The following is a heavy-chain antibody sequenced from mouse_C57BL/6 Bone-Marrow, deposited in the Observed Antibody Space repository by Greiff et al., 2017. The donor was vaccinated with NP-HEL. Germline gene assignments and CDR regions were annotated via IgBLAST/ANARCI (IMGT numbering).Heavy chain of an antibody. V-gene: IGHV1-64*01. D-gene: IGHD1-1*01. CDR2: IHPNSGST. J-gene: IGHJ3*01. CDR1: GYTFTSYW. CDR3: ARCYYYGSFAY. Sequence: VQLQQPGAELVKPGASVKLSCKASGYTFTSYWMHWVKQRPGQGLEWIGMIHPNSGSTNYNEKFKSKATLTVDKSSSTAYMQLSSLTSEDSAFYYCARCYYYGSFAYWGQGTLVTVSA.